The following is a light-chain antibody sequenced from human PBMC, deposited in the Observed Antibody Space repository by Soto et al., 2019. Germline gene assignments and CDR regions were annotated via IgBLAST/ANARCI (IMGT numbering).Light chain of an antibody. V-gene: IGLV2-14*03. CDR2: DVS. J-gene: IGLJ1*01. CDR1: SSNIGNYNY. CDR3: SSYTSTSTYV. Sequence: QSVVAQPDSLSGCPWQSVAICCNAASSNIGNYNYVSWYQQRPGKVPKLIIHDVSDRPSGVSDRFSGSKSGNTASLTISGLQAEDEADYYYSSYTSTSTYVFGTGTKVTVL.